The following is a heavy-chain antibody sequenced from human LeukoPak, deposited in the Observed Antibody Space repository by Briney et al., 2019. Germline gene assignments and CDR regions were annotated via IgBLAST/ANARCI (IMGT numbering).Heavy chain of an antibody. V-gene: IGHV3-30-3*01. CDR1: GFTFSSYA. Sequence: GGSLRLSCAASGFTFSSYAMHWVRQAPGKGLEWVAVISYDGSNKYYADSVKGRFTISRDNSKNTLYLQMSSLRAEDTAVYYCARDQRWLPFDYWGQGTLVTVSS. CDR3: ARDQRWLPFDY. CDR2: ISYDGSNK. J-gene: IGHJ4*02. D-gene: IGHD5-24*01.